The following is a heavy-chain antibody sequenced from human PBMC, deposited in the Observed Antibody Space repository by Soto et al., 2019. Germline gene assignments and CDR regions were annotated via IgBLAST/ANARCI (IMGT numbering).Heavy chain of an antibody. CDR1: GFTFSSCT. J-gene: IGHJ4*02. Sequence: EVQLVESGGGLVKPGGSLRLSCAVSGFTFSSCTMNWVPQAQGRGLEGVSSISSSGSMYYADSVKGRFTISRDKAKNSLYLQMNSLRAEDTAVYYCAREVQPVVRRAYDYWGQGTLVTVSS. CDR3: AREVQPVVRRAYDY. D-gene: IGHD1-1*01. CDR2: ISSSGSM. V-gene: IGHV3-21*01.